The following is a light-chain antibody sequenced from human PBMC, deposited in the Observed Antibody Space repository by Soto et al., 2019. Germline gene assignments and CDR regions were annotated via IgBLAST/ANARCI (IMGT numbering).Light chain of an antibody. Sequence: QSALTQPASVSGSPGQSITISCTGTSSDVGRYNYVSWYQQHPGTAPKLLIYDVSNRPSGLSNRFSGSKSGNTASLTISGLQAEDEADYYCTSYTSSSTLGVFGGGTQLIVL. CDR1: SSDVGRYNY. V-gene: IGLV2-14*01. CDR3: TSYTSSSTLGV. J-gene: IGLJ2*01. CDR2: DVS.